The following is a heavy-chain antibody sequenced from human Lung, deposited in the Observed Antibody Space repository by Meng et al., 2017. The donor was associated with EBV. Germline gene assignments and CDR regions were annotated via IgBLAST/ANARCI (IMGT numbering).Heavy chain of an antibody. CDR3: SRDLAGSDDY. V-gene: IGHV3-74*01. D-gene: IGHD1-14*01. CDR1: EFTLRRYW. J-gene: IGHJ4*02. Sequence: EVQVVESGGALVQPGGSLRLSCAASEFTLRRYWMHWVRQGPGKEPLWVSRINEDGTITNYADSVKGRFTISRDNAKNTLYLQMNNLRAEDTAVYYCSRDLAGSDDYWGRGTLVTVSS. CDR2: INEDGTIT.